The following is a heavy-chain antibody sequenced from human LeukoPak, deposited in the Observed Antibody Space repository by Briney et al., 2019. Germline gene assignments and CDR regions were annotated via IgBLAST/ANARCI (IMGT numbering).Heavy chain of an antibody. Sequence: PSETLSLTCTVSGGSISSGGYYWSWIRQHPGQGLEWIGYIYYSGSTYYNPSLKSRVTISVDTSKNQFSLKLSSVTAADTAVYYCAREDSSGYIDYWGQGTLVTVSS. CDR1: GGSISSGGYY. V-gene: IGHV4-31*03. CDR2: IYYSGST. CDR3: AREDSSGYIDY. D-gene: IGHD3-22*01. J-gene: IGHJ4*02.